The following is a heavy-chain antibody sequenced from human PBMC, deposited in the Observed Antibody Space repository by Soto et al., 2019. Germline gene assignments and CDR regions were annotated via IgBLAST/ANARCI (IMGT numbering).Heavy chain of an antibody. J-gene: IGHJ3*02. CDR2: INGDGTST. Sequence: EVQLVESGGGLVQPGGSLRLSCAASGFTFSSYWMHWVRQAPEKGPVWVSRINGDGTSTTYADSVKGRFTISRDNAKNTLYLQMNSLRAEDTAVYYWARCPSSGALDIWGQGTLVAVSS. D-gene: IGHD6-19*01. CDR3: ARCPSSGALDI. CDR1: GFTFSSYW. V-gene: IGHV3-74*03.